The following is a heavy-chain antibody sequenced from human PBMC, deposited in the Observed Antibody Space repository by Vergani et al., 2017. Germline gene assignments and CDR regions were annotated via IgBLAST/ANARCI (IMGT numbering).Heavy chain of an antibody. Sequence: QVQLVQSGAEVKKPGSSVKVSCKASGGTFSSYAISWVRQAPGQGLEWMGGIIPLFGTANYAQQFQGRVTLTADESTSTAYMELSSLRSEDTAVYYCASNYDILTGLIYYYGMDVWGEGSTVTVSS. V-gene: IGHV1-69*01. CDR2: IIPLFGTA. CDR3: ASNYDILTGLIYYYGMDV. J-gene: IGHJ6*01. CDR1: GGTFSSYA. D-gene: IGHD3-9*01.